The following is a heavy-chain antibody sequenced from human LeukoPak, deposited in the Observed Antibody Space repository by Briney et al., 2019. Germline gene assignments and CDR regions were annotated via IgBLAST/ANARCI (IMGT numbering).Heavy chain of an antibody. D-gene: IGHD3-22*01. CDR1: GFTFSSYD. Sequence: GGSLRLSCAASGFTFSSYDMHWVRQAPGKGLEWVSGIGTAGDTYYPASVKGRFTISRENAKNSLYLQMNSLRAGDTAMYYCARVGVKGSGYHYDYWGQGTLVTVSS. CDR3: ARVGVKGSGYHYDY. CDR2: IGTAGDT. V-gene: IGHV3-13*04. J-gene: IGHJ4*02.